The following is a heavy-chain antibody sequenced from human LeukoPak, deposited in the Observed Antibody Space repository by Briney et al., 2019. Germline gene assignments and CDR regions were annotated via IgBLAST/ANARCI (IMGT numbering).Heavy chain of an antibody. CDR2: IYNSGST. Sequence: SETLSLTCTVSGGSFSNHYWSWIRQPPGKGLEWIGYIYNSGSTKYNPSLKGRVTISVDTSKNQISLKLSSVTAADTAVYYCARGARAGYNLEPFDNWGQGTLVTVSS. D-gene: IGHD5-24*01. CDR3: ARGARAGYNLEPFDN. J-gene: IGHJ4*02. V-gene: IGHV4-59*08. CDR1: GGSFSNHY.